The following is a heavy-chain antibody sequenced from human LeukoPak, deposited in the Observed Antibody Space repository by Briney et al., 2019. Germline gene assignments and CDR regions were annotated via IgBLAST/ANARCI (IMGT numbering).Heavy chain of an antibody. Sequence: PGRSLRLSCAASGFTFSSYAMHWVRQAPGKGLEWVAVISYDGSNKYYADSVKGRFTISRDNSKNMLYLQMSSLRTEDTAVYYCAKSETDESDVESIWGQGTLVTVSS. CDR2: ISYDGSNK. CDR1: GFTFSSYA. J-gene: IGHJ4*02. V-gene: IGHV3-30-3*02. CDR3: AKSETDESDVESI.